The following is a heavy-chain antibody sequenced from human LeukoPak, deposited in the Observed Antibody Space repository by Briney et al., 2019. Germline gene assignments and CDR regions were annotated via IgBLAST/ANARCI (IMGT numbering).Heavy chain of an antibody. CDR3: ARGRVTPGAFDV. D-gene: IGHD2-21*02. J-gene: IGHJ3*01. CDR2: INHSGST. Sequence: SETLSLTCAVYGGSFSGYYWSWIRQPPGKGLEWIGEINHSGSTNYNPSLKSRVTISVATSKNQFSLQLSSVTAADTAVYYCARGRVTPGAFDVWGQGTMVTVSS. CDR1: GGSFSGYY. V-gene: IGHV4-34*01.